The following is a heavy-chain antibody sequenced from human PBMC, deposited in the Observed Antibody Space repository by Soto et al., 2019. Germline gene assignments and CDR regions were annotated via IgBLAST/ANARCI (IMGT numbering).Heavy chain of an antibody. CDR3: ARELSWGDYGGNSLAPFDY. Sequence: GGSLRLSCAASGFTFSSYGMHRVRQAPGKGLEWVAVIWYDGSNKYYADSVKGRFTISRDNSKNTLYLQMNSLRAEDTAVYYCARELSWGDYGGNSLAPFDYWGQGTLVTVSS. V-gene: IGHV3-33*01. CDR2: IWYDGSNK. D-gene: IGHD4-17*01. CDR1: GFTFSSYG. J-gene: IGHJ4*02.